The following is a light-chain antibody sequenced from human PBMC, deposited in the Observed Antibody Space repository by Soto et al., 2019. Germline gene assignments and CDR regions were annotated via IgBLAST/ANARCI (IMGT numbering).Light chain of an antibody. J-gene: IGKJ2*01. V-gene: IGKV3-20*01. CDR1: QSVSASY. CDR3: QQYDSSPVT. Sequence: IVLTQSPGTLSLSPGERATLSCGASQSVSASYLAWYQQKPGQAPRLLIYGASRRANGIPDRFSAGGSGTDFTLTISRLEPEDFAVYYCQQYDSSPVTFGQGTTVEIK. CDR2: GAS.